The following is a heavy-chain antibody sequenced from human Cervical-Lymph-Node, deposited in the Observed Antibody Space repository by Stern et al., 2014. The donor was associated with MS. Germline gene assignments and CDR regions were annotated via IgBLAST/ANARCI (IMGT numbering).Heavy chain of an antibody. CDR2: IIPILGIA. Sequence: VQLVESGAEVKKPGSSVKVSCKASGGTFSSYAISWVRQAPGQGLEWMGRIIPILGIANYAQKFQGRVTITADKSTSTAYMELSSLRSEDTAVYYCARVNWERNYFDYWGQGTLVTVSS. V-gene: IGHV1-69*09. J-gene: IGHJ4*02. CDR3: ARVNWERNYFDY. CDR1: GGTFSSYA. D-gene: IGHD1-1*01.